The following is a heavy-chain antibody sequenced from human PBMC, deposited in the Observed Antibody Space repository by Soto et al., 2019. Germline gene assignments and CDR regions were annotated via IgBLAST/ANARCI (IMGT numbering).Heavy chain of an antibody. CDR3: ARDPRYCSGGSCRDY. Sequence: GGSLRLSCAASGFTFSSYAMHWVRQAPGKGLEWVAVISYDGSNKYYADSVKGRFTISRDNFKNTLYLQMNSLRAEDTAVYYCARDPRYCSGGSCRDYWGQGTLVTVSS. CDR2: ISYDGSNK. D-gene: IGHD2-15*01. CDR1: GFTFSSYA. J-gene: IGHJ4*02. V-gene: IGHV3-30-3*01.